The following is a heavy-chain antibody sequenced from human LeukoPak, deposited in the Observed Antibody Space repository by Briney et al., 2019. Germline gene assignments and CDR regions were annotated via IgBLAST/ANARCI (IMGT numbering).Heavy chain of an antibody. CDR1: GFTFSSYD. CDR2: IGTAGDT. CDR3: ARAGPYPDYYFDY. J-gene: IGHJ4*02. Sequence: GGSLRLSCAASGFTFSSYDMHWVRQATGKGLEWVSAIGTAGDTYYPGSVKGRFTISRENAKNSLYLQMNSLRAGGTAVYYCARAGPYPDYYFDYWGQGTLVTVSS. V-gene: IGHV3-13*01.